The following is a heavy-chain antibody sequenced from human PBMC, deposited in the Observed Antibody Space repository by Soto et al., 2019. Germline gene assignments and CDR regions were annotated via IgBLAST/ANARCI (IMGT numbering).Heavy chain of an antibody. J-gene: IGHJ4*02. CDR2: VSTYSEHT. CDR3: ARDLNWNNVLGFDS. D-gene: IGHD1-20*01. V-gene: IGHV1-18*04. Sequence: QLVKSGDEVKKPGASVRVSCRASGYIFNSVGISWLRQVPGQGLEWMGWVSTYSEHTKSVQKFQDRVTLTADTSRSTVHMELRSLRSADTAVYYCARDLNWNNVLGFDSWGQGTLVTVSS. CDR1: GYIFNSVG.